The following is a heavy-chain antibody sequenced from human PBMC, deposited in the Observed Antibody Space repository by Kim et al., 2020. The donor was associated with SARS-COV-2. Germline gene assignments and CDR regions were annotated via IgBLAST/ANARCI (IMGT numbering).Heavy chain of an antibody. Sequence: TSYADSVKGRFTISRDNAKNTLYLQMNSLRAEDTAVYYCARVSSGWYEGYWGQGTLVTVSS. CDR3: ARVSSGWYEGY. CDR2: T. D-gene: IGHD6-19*01. J-gene: IGHJ4*02. V-gene: IGHV3-74*01.